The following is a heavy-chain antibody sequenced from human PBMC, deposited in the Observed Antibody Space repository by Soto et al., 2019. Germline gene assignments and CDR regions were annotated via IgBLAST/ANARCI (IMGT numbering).Heavy chain of an antibody. J-gene: IGHJ4*02. D-gene: IGHD2-2*01. Sequence: QVSLVQSGAEVKKPGASVKVSCKASGYTFTSYYVHWVRQAPGQGLEWMGIINPTDATTTYAQNFQGRVAMTRDTSTSTVYMELSSLRSEATAVYYCARRDCFSSSCYFKYWGQGTLVTVSS. V-gene: IGHV1-46*01. CDR1: GYTFTSYY. CDR3: ARRDCFSSSCYFKY. CDR2: INPTDATT.